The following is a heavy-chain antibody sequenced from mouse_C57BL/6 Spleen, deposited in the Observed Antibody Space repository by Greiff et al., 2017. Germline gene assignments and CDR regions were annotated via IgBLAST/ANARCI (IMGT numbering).Heavy chain of an antibody. D-gene: IGHD2-4*01. Sequence: QVQLQQPGAELVKPGASVKLSCKASGYTFTSYWMQWVKQRPGQGLEWIGEIDPSDSYTNYNQKFKGKATLTVDNSSSTAYMQLSSLTAEDSAVYYCARKGNDYLFDYWGQGTTLTVSS. V-gene: IGHV1-50*01. CDR1: GYTFTSYW. J-gene: IGHJ2*01. CDR3: ARKGNDYLFDY. CDR2: IDPSDSYT.